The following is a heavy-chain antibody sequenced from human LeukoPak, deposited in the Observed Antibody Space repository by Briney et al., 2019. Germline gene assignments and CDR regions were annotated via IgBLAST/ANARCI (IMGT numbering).Heavy chain of an antibody. Sequence: SEPLSLTCAVYGGSFSGYYWSWIRQSPGKGLEWIGEINHSGSTNYNPSLKSRVTISVDTSKNQFSLKLSSVTAADTAVYYCARERATYYYDSSGYYPDYWGQGTLVTVSS. V-gene: IGHV4-34*01. J-gene: IGHJ4*02. CDR2: INHSGST. CDR1: GGSFSGYY. CDR3: ARERATYYYDSSGYYPDY. D-gene: IGHD3-22*01.